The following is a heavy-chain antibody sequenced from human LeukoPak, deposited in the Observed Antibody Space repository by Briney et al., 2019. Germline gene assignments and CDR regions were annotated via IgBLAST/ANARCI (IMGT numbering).Heavy chain of an antibody. D-gene: IGHD3-10*01. CDR3: ASDGSMVRGVMYYYMDV. CDR2: ISAYNGNT. V-gene: IGHV1-18*01. CDR1: GYTFTSYG. Sequence: ASVKVSCKASGYTFTSYGISWVRQAPGQGLEWMGWISAYNGNTNYAQKLQGRVTMTTDTSTSTAYMELRSLRSDDTAVYYCASDGSMVRGVMYYYMDVWGKGTTVTISS. J-gene: IGHJ6*03.